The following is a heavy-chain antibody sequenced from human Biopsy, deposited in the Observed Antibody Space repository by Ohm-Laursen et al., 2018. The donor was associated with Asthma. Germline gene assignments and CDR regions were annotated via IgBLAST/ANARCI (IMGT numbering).Heavy chain of an antibody. Sequence: TLSLTCAVYGGSYSGYYWSWIRQPPGKGLEWIGEINHSGSTNYNPSLKRRVTISVDTSKNQFSLKLSSVTAADTAVYYCARAGQCSSTSCYNPGWFDPWGQGTLVTVSS. CDR3: ARAGQCSSTSCYNPGWFDP. V-gene: IGHV4-34*01. J-gene: IGHJ5*02. CDR2: INHSGST. D-gene: IGHD2-2*01. CDR1: GGSYSGYY.